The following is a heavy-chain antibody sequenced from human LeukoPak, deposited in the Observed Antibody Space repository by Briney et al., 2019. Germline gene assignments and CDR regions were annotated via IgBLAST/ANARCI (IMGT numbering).Heavy chain of an antibody. J-gene: IGHJ5*02. CDR2: ISVYNGDT. D-gene: IGHD6-6*01. Sequence: ASVKVSCKASGYTFRTFGINWVRQAPGQGLEWMGWISVYNGDTKYAQKFKGRVTMTTDTSTNTTYMEVRSLTFDDTAVYYCARDHMAARPGWFDAWGQGTLVTVSA. CDR1: GYTFRTFG. V-gene: IGHV1-18*01. CDR3: ARDHMAARPGWFDA.